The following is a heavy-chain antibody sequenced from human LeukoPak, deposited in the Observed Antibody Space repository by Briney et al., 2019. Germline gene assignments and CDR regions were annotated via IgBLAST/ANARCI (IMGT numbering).Heavy chain of an antibody. V-gene: IGHV1-2*02. CDR2: INPNSGGT. J-gene: IGHJ4*02. Sequence: ASVKVSCKASGYTFTGYYMHWVRQAPGQGLEWMGWINPNSGGTNYAQKFQGRVTMTRDTSISTAYMELNSLRAEDTAVYYCARGADWYSSGIGGAQGFFDYWGQGTLVTVSS. D-gene: IGHD6-19*01. CDR3: ARGADWYSSGIGGAQGFFDY. CDR1: GYTFTGYY.